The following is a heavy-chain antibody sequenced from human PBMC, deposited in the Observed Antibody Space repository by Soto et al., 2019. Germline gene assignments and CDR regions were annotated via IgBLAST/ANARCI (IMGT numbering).Heavy chain of an antibody. Sequence: GASVKVSCKASGYTFTSYGISWVRQAPGQGLEWMGWISAYNGNTNYAQKLQGRVTMTTDTSTSTAYMELRSLRSDDTAVYYCARDNRERMIRYFDWLPWFDPWGQGTLVTVSS. CDR2: ISAYNGNT. CDR3: ARDNRERMIRYFDWLPWFDP. D-gene: IGHD3-9*01. CDR1: GYTFTSYG. V-gene: IGHV1-18*01. J-gene: IGHJ5*02.